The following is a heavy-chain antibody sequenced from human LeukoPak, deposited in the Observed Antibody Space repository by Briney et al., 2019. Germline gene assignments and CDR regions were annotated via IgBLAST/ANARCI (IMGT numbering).Heavy chain of an antibody. CDR2: ISYDGSNK. D-gene: IGHD3-3*01. J-gene: IGHJ6*03. Sequence: GGSLRLSCAASGFTFSSYATHWVRQAPGKGLEWVAVISYDGSNKYYADSVKGRFTISRDKSKNTLYLQMNSLRAEDTAVYYCARGRALRFLEWAMDVWGKGTMVTVSS. CDR1: GFTFSSYA. V-gene: IGHV3-30-3*01. CDR3: ARGRALRFLEWAMDV.